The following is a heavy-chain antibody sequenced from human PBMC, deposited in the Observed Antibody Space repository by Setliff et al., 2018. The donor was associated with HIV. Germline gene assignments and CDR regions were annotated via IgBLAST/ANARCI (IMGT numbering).Heavy chain of an antibody. Sequence: SETLSLTCTVSGGSISTYYWNWIRQPPGKGLEWIGYIDYSGSTNQNPSLKSRVTMSVDTSKNQFSLRLSSVTAADTAVYYCASPRSLLVWYDAFDIWGQGTMVTVSS. V-gene: IGHV4-59*08. CDR3: ASPRSLLVWYDAFDI. J-gene: IGHJ3*02. CDR1: GGSISTYY. D-gene: IGHD3-16*01. CDR2: IDYSGST.